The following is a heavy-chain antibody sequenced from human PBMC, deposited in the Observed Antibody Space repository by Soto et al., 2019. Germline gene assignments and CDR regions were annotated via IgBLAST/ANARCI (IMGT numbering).Heavy chain of an antibody. V-gene: IGHV4-59*01. J-gene: IGHJ5*02. Sequence: QVQLQESGPGLVKPSETLSLTCTVSGGSISSYYWHWIRQPPGKGLEWIGYIYYSGRTNYNSSLKSRVTISIDTSNNQFSLRLTSVTAADTAVYYCAREIVGATTWFDPWGQGNLVTVSS. D-gene: IGHD1-26*01. CDR1: GGSISSYY. CDR3: AREIVGATTWFDP. CDR2: IYYSGRT.